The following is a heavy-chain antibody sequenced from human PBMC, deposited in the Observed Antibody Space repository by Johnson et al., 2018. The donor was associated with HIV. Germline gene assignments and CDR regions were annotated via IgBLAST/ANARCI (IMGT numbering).Heavy chain of an antibody. CDR3: ARSPEGDAFDI. CDR2: IYSGGST. V-gene: IGHV3-66*02. CDR1: GFTVSSNY. Sequence: VQLVESGGGVVRPGGSLRLSCAASGFTVSSNYMSWVRQAPGKGLEWVSVIYSGGSTYYADSVKGRFTISRDNSKNTLYLQMNSLRAEDTAVYYCARSPEGDAFDIWGQGTMVTVSS. J-gene: IGHJ3*02.